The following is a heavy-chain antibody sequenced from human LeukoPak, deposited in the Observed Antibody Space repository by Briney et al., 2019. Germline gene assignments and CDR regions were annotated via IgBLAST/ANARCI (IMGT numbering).Heavy chain of an antibody. Sequence: GGSLRLSCAASGFTVSSNYMSWVRQAPGKGLEWVSVIYSGGSTYYADSVKGRFTISRDNSKNTLYLQMNSLRAEDTAVYYCAKDPNYYDSDGMDVWGQGTTVTVSS. CDR2: IYSGGST. CDR1: GFTVSSNY. J-gene: IGHJ6*02. V-gene: IGHV3-53*01. D-gene: IGHD3-22*01. CDR3: AKDPNYYDSDGMDV.